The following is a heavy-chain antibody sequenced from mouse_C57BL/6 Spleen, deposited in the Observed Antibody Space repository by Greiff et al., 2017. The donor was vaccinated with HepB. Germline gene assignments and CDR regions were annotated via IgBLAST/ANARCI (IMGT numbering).Heavy chain of an antibody. V-gene: IGHV1-15*01. D-gene: IGHD2-3*01. Sequence: QVQLKQSGAELVRPGASVTLSCKASGYTFTDYEMHWVKQTPVHGLEWIGAIDPETGGTAYNQKFKGKAILTADKSSSTAYMELRSLTSEDSAVYYCLYDGYWNYAMDYWGQGTSVTVSS. CDR3: LYDGYWNYAMDY. J-gene: IGHJ4*01. CDR2: IDPETGGT. CDR1: GYTFTDYE.